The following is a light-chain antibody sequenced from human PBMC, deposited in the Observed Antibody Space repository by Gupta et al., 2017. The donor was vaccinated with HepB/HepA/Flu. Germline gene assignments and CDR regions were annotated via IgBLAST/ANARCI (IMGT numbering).Light chain of an antibody. CDR2: HAS. CDR3: QKYDGVPAT. V-gene: IGKV3D-15*01. J-gene: IGKJ1*01. Sequence: EFVLSQSPVTLSVATGETATFPCRASQTIGKNLAWYQLKPGQAPRLLIYHASTRATDFPARFSGGGFGTEFVLTISGLQSEDAALYYCQKYDGVPATFGQGTRIEIK. CDR1: QTIGKN.